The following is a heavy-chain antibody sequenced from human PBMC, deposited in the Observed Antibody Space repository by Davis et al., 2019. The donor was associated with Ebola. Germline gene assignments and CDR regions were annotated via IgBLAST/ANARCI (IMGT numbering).Heavy chain of an antibody. CDR1: GFDFSDYS. V-gene: IGHV3-11*06. CDR2: FSSSSSYT. Sequence: GGSLRLSCAASGFDFSDYSITWVRQAPGKGLEWVSYFSSSSSYTNNADSVKGRFTISRDNAKNSLYLQMNSLRAEDTAVYYCARGSRYWYFDLWGRGTLVTVSS. CDR3: ARGSRYWYFDL. J-gene: IGHJ2*01.